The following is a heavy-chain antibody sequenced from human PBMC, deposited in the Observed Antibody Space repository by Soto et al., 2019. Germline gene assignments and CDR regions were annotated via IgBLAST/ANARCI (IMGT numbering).Heavy chain of an antibody. CDR2: IWDDGRDK. CDR3: VRGATTTGWFDAFDL. J-gene: IGHJ3*01. D-gene: IGHD6-19*01. CDR1: GFTLSSHG. Sequence: QVQLLESGGGVVQSGTSLRLSCVASGFTLSSHGMHWVRQAPGKGLEWVSFIWDDGRDKYYADSVEGRFLISRDDSKNTMTLQVKTLRPEDTARYYCVRGATTTGWFDAFDLWGRGTMVTVSS. V-gene: IGHV3-33*03.